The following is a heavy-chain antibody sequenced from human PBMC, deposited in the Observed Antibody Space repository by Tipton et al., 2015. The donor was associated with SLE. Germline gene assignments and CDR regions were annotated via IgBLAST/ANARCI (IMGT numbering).Heavy chain of an antibody. Sequence: TLSLTCTVSGGSISSYYWSWIRQPPGKGLEWIGYIYYSGSTNYNPSLKSRVTISVDTSKNQFSLRLSSVTAADTAVYYCARSSSGYYVDYWGQGTPVTVSS. V-gene: IGHV4-59*08. J-gene: IGHJ4*02. CDR2: IYYSGST. D-gene: IGHD3-22*01. CDR1: GGSISSYY. CDR3: ARSSSGYYVDY.